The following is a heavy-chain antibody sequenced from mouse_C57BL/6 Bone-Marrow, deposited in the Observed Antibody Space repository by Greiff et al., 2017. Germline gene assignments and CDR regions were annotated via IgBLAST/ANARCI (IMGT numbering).Heavy chain of an antibody. D-gene: IGHD2-3*01. J-gene: IGHJ3*01. V-gene: IGHV1-9*01. CDR1: GYTFTGYW. CDR2: ILPGSGST. CDR3: AGSRWLLRGAWFAY. Sequence: QVQLKQSGAELMKPGASVKLSCKATGYTFTGYWIEWVKQRPGHGLEWIGEILPGSGSTNYNEKFKGKATFTADTSSNTAYMQLSSLTTEDSASXYCAGSRWLLRGAWFAYWGQGTLVTVSA.